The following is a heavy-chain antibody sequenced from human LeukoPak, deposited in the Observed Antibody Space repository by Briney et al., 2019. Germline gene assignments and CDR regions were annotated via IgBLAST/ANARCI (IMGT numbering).Heavy chain of an antibody. CDR1: GYTFTSYG. V-gene: IGHV1-18*01. D-gene: IGHD3-10*01. CDR3: ARSRTEITMVRGATFDY. J-gene: IGHJ4*02. CDR2: ISAYNGNT. Sequence: ASVKVSCKASGYTFTSYGISWVRQAPGQGLEWMGWISAYNGNTNYAQRLQGRVTMTTDTSTSTAYMELRSLRSDDTAVYYCARSRTEITMVRGATFDYWGQGTLVTVSS.